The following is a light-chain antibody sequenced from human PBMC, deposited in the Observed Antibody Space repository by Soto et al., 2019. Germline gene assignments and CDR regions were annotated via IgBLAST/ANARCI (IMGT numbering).Light chain of an antibody. CDR1: QGVNSTY. V-gene: IGKV3-20*01. J-gene: IGKJ3*01. CDR3: QHCGSSVT. CDR2: AAS. Sequence: IVLTQSPVTLSLSPGERATLSCRASQGVNSTYVAWYQQKPGQAPRLLIYAASIRATGIPDRFSGSASGTDFILTISTLEREYFEVYYCQHCGSSVTFVPGTKVDIK.